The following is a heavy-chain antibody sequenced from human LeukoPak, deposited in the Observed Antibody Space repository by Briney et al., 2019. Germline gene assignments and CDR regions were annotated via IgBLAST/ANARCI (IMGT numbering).Heavy chain of an antibody. CDR1: GFTFSSYW. V-gene: IGHV3-7*01. CDR3: ARGRQRHDFWSGYYKVEYYYYGMDV. J-gene: IGHJ6*02. CDR2: IKQDGSEK. Sequence: GGSLRLSCAASGFTFSSYWMSWVRQAPGNGLEWVANIKQDGSEKYYVDSVKGRFTISRDNAKNSLYLQMNSLRAEDTAVYYCARGRQRHDFWSGYYKVEYYYYGMDVWGQGTTVTVSS. D-gene: IGHD3-3*01.